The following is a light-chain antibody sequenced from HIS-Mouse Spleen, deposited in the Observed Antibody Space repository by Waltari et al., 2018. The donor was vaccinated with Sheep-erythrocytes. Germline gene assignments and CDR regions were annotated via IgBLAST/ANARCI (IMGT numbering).Light chain of an antibody. V-gene: IGLV2-23*03. J-gene: IGLJ2*01. CDR3: CSYAGSSTFHVV. CDR1: SSDVASYNL. Sequence: QSALTQPASVSGSPGQSITISCPGTSSDVASYNLVSWYQQHPGKAPKLMIYEGSKRPSGVSNRFSGSKSGNTASLTISGLQAEDEADYYCCSYAGSSTFHVVFGGGTKLTVL. CDR2: EGS.